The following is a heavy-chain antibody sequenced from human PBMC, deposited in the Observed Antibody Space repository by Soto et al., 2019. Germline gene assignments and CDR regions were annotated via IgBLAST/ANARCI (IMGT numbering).Heavy chain of an antibody. CDR2: ISGSGGST. CDR1: GFTFSSYA. V-gene: IGHV3-23*01. D-gene: IGHD6-13*01. Sequence: GSLRLSCAASGFTFSSYAMSWVRQAPGKGLEWVSAISGSGGSTYYADSVKGRFTISRDNSKNTLYLQMNSLRAEDTAVYYCAKDPSSSWYGRTKYNWFDPWGQGTLVTVSS. J-gene: IGHJ5*02. CDR3: AKDPSSSWYGRTKYNWFDP.